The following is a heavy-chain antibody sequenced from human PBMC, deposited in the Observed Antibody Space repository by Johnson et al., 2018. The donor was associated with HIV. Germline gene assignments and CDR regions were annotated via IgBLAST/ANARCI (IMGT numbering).Heavy chain of an antibody. D-gene: IGHD2-21*02. V-gene: IGHV3-53*01. CDR2: IYSVGTS. CDR3: ARDPRNLYCAGDCYPEDAFDI. J-gene: IGHJ3*02. Sequence: VLLVAAENALVQPKSSLRPSGEGSGFTVTSNYKSWVRQAPGKGLEWISIIYSVGTSYYAYSVRGRFTISSYHSKNTLFLQMNSLRTEDTAVYYCARDPRNLYCAGDCYPEDAFDIWGQGTMVTVSS. CDR1: GFTVTSNY.